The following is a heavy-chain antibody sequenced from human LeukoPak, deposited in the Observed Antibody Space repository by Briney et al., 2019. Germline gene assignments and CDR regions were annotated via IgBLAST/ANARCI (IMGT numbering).Heavy chain of an antibody. V-gene: IGHV1-8*01. Sequence: ASVKVSCKASGYTFTSYYLNWVRQAPGQGLEWMGWMNPNSGNTGYAQKFQGRVTITRNTSISTAYMELSSLRSEDTAVYYCARGRGIAARRLYYFDYWGQGTLVTVSS. J-gene: IGHJ4*02. CDR1: GYTFTSYY. CDR3: ARGRGIAARRLYYFDY. D-gene: IGHD6-6*01. CDR2: MNPNSGNT.